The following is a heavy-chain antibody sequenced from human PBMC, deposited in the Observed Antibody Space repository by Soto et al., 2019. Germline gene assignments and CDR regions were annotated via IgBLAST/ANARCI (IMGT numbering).Heavy chain of an antibody. Sequence: PGGSLRLSCAASGFTFSYYAMTWVRQAPGKGLEWVSGISGSGHSAYHADSEKGRFTIARDNSKNTLYLQMNSLRADDTAVYYCVKEGYYDSSGQFDYWGQGTLVTVSS. CDR2: ISGSGHSA. CDR3: VKEGYYDSSGQFDY. J-gene: IGHJ4*02. D-gene: IGHD3-22*01. V-gene: IGHV3-23*01. CDR1: GFTFSYYA.